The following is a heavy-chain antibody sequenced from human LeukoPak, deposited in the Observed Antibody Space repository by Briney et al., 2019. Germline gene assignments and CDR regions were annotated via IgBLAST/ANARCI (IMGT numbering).Heavy chain of an antibody. CDR1: GFTFSSYG. CDR2: IWYDGSNK. Sequence: GWSLRLSCAASGFTFSSYGMHWVRQAPGKGLEWVAVIWYDGSNKYYADSVKDRFTISRDNSKNTLYLQTNSLRAKDTAVYYCARDPLSTMIGGYYSGMDVWGQGTTVTVSS. D-gene: IGHD3-22*01. J-gene: IGHJ6*02. CDR3: ARDPLSTMIGGYYSGMDV. V-gene: IGHV3-33*01.